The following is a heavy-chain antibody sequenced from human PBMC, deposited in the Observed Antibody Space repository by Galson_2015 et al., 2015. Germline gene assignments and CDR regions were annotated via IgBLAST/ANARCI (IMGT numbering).Heavy chain of an antibody. J-gene: IGHJ6*02. CDR1: GYTFTSYG. V-gene: IGHV1-18*04. D-gene: IGHD2-2*01. CDR3: ARGIFCTSSSSCRSDGMDV. CDR2: ISGNNDNT. Sequence: SVKVSCKASGYTFTSYGISWVRQAPGQELEWMGWISGNNDNTKYALKLQGRVTMATETSTSTAYMELRSLRSDDTAVFYCARGIFCTSSSSCRSDGMDVWGQGTTVTVSS.